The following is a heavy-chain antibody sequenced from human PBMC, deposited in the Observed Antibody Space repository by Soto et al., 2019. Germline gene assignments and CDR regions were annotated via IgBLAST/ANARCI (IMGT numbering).Heavy chain of an antibody. CDR2: ISFDGSNE. Sequence: GGSLRLSCAASGFTFGSYAMHWVRQASGKGLEWVAVISFDGSNEYYADSVKGRFTISRDNSKNTLYLQMNSLRAEDTAVYYCARDWNKYNYLPDYWGQGTLVTVSS. CDR3: ARDWNKYNYLPDY. J-gene: IGHJ4*02. D-gene: IGHD1-1*01. V-gene: IGHV3-30-3*01. CDR1: GFTFGSYA.